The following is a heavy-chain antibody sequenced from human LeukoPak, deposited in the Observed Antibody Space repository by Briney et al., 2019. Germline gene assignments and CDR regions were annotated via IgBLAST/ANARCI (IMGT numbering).Heavy chain of an antibody. CDR2: IRYDGSNK. CDR1: GFTFSSYG. J-gene: IGHJ4*02. CDR3: ARDHGYSYGYGGAY. Sequence: GGPLRLSCAASGFTFSSYGMHWVRQAPGKGLEWVAVIRYDGSNKYYADSVKGRFTISRDNSKNTLYMQMNSLRAEDTAVYYCARDHGYSYGYGGAYWGQGTLVTVSS. V-gene: IGHV3-33*01. D-gene: IGHD5-18*01.